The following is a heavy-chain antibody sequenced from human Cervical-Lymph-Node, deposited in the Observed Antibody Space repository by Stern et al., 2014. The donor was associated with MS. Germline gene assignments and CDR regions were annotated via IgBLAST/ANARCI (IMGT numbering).Heavy chain of an antibody. CDR1: GDSINSGGYY. Sequence: VQLVESGPGLVKPSQTLSLTCTVSGDSINSGGYYWNWIRQHPGKGLEWLGCIYHTGNTYHAPSLKSRLTISVDTSENQFSLKLSSVTAADTAVYYCARSSTVAAGLDSWGQGALVTVSS. D-gene: IGHD6-19*01. J-gene: IGHJ5*01. CDR3: ARSSTVAAGLDS. V-gene: IGHV4-31*03. CDR2: IYHTGNT.